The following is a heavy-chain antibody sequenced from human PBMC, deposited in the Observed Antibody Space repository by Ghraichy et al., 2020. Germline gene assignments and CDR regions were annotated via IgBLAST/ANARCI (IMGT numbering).Heavy chain of an antibody. V-gene: IGHV3-48*03. CDR2: ISSSGSTI. Sequence: GGSLRLSCAASGFTFSSYEMNWVRQAPGKGLEWVSYISSSGSTIYYADSVKGRFTISRDNAKNSLYLQMNSLRAEDTAVYYCARVGIWGYYFDYWGQGTLVTVSS. J-gene: IGHJ4*02. CDR1: GFTFSSYE. CDR3: ARVGIWGYYFDY. D-gene: IGHD3-16*01.